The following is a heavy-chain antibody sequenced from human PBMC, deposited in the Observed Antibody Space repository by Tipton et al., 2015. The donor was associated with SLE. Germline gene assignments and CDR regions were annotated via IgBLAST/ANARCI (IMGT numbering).Heavy chain of an antibody. CDR3: ARDWRGLDFYCYCMDV. CDR1: GFTFSSYS. V-gene: IGHV3-21*01. J-gene: IGHJ6*03. CDR2: ISSSSSYI. D-gene: IGHD3-10*01. Sequence: SLRLSCAASGFTFSSYSMNWVRQAPGKGLECVSSISSSSSYIYYADSVKGRFTISRDNAKNSLYLQMNSLRAEDTAVYYCARDWRGLDFYCYCMDVWGKGTAVSVSS.